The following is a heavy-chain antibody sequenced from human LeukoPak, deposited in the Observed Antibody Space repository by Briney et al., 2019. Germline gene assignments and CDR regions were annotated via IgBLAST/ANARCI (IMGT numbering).Heavy chain of an antibody. J-gene: IGHJ3*02. D-gene: IGHD3-10*01. CDR2: INPNSGGT. Sequence: ASVKVSCKASGYTFTGYYKHWVRQAPGQGLEWMGRINPNSGGTNYAQKFQGRVTMTRDTSISTAYMELRRLRSDDTAVYYCARDRGVRGGERPDGFDIWGLGTMVTVSS. CDR3: ARDRGVRGGERPDGFDI. CDR1: GYTFTGYY. V-gene: IGHV1-2*06.